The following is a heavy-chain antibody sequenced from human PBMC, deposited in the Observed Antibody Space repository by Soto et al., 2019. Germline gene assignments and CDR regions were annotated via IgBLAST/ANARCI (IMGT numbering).Heavy chain of an antibody. J-gene: IGHJ6*02. CDR2: INHSGST. CDR1: GGSFSGYY. Sequence: PSETLSLTCAVYGGSFSGYYWSWIRQPPGKGLEWIGKINHSGSTNYNPSLKSRVTISVDTSKNQFSLKLSSVTAADAAVYYCARRTYYYYGMDVWGQGTTVTVSS. CDR3: ARRTYYYYGMDV. V-gene: IGHV4-34*01. D-gene: IGHD1-7*01.